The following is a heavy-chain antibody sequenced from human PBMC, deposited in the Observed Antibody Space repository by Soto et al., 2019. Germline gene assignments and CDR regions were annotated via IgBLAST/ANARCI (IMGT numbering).Heavy chain of an antibody. CDR1: GFTFSSYA. CDR2: ISGSGGST. J-gene: IGHJ4*02. CDR3: AKSLKPRIAVAGNGDY. Sequence: PGGSLRLSCAASGFTFSSYAMSWVRQAPGKGLEWVSAISGSGGSTYYADSVKGRFTISRDNSKNTLYLQMNSLRAEDTAVYYCAKSLKPRIAVAGNGDYWGQGTLVTVSS. V-gene: IGHV3-23*01. D-gene: IGHD6-19*01.